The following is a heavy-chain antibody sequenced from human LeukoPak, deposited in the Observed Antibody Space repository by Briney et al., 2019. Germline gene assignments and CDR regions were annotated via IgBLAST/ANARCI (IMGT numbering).Heavy chain of an antibody. V-gene: IGHV1-2*02. D-gene: IGHD4-17*01. J-gene: IGHJ4*02. Sequence: ASVKVSCKASGHTFTGYYMHWVRQAPGQGLEWMGWINPNSGGTNYAQKFQGRVTMTRDTSISTAYMELSRLRSDDTAVYYCARGLHYGDYSGPDYWGQGTLVTVSS. CDR2: INPNSGGT. CDR1: GHTFTGYY. CDR3: ARGLHYGDYSGPDY.